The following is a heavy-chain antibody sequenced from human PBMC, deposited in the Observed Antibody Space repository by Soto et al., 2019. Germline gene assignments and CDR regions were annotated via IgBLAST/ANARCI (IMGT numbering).Heavy chain of an antibody. D-gene: IGHD3-22*01. J-gene: IGHJ4*02. CDR1: GYSFISYW. V-gene: IGHV5-51*01. Sequence: GESLKISCKGPGYSFISYWIGWVRQMPGKGLELMGIIYAGDSEIRYSPSFQGQVTISVDRAMSTAYLQWRSLKASDTAMYYCSRHTSDRYGPDFWGQGTLVTVSS. CDR3: SRHTSDRYGPDF. CDR2: IYAGDSEI.